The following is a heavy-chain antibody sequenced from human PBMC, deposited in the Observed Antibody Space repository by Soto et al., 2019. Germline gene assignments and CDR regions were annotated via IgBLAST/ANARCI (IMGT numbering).Heavy chain of an antibody. J-gene: IGHJ6*02. CDR2: ISYDGSNK. CDR1: GFTFSSYA. CDR3: ARDLCYYDSSGDPERGCGMDV. V-gene: IGHV3-30-3*01. D-gene: IGHD3-22*01. Sequence: PGGSLRLSCAASGFTFSSYAMHWVRQAPGKGLEWVAVISYDGSNKYYADSVKGRFTISRDNSKNTLYLQMNSLRAEDTAVYYCARDLCYYDSSGDPERGCGMDVWGQGTTVTVSS.